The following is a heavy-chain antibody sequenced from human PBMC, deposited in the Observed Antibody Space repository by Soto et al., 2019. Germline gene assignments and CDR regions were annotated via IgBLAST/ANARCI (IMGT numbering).Heavy chain of an antibody. D-gene: IGHD5-18*01. J-gene: IGHJ3*02. CDR3: HIQLWFQDAFDI. CDR1: GGSFSGYY. Sequence: QVQLQQWGAGLLKPSETLSLTCAVYGGSFSGYYWSWIRQPPGKGLEWIGEINHSGSTNYNPSLKRRVTISVDTSKNQFSLKLSSVTAADTAVYYCHIQLWFQDAFDIWGQGTMVTVSS. V-gene: IGHV4-34*01. CDR2: INHSGST.